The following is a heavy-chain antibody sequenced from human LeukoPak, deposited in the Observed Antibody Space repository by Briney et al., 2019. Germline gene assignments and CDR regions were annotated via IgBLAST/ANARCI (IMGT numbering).Heavy chain of an antibody. CDR2: ISYDGSNK. V-gene: IGHV3-30-3*01. D-gene: IGHD3-3*02. CDR3: ASNGHFWSGPDY. J-gene: IGHJ4*02. CDR1: GFTFSNYA. Sequence: GGSLRLSCAASGFTFSNYAMHWVRQAPGKGLEWVAVISYDGSNKYYADSVKGRFTISRDNSKNTLYLQMNSLRAEDTAVYYCASNGHFWSGPDYWGQGTLVTVSS.